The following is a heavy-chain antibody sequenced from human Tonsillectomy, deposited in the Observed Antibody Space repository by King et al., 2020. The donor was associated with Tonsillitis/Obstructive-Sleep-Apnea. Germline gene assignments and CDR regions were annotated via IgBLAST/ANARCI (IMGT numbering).Heavy chain of an antibody. Sequence: QLQESGPGLVKPSETLSLTCTVSGGSISSYYWSWIRQPPGKGLEWIGYIYYSGSTNYNPSLKSRVTISVDTSKNQFSLKLSSVTAADTAVYYCAREGGRYGGFDYWGQGTLVTVSS. CDR1: GGSISSYY. CDR2: IYYSGST. V-gene: IGHV4-59*01. D-gene: IGHD4-23*01. J-gene: IGHJ4*02. CDR3: AREGGRYGGFDY.